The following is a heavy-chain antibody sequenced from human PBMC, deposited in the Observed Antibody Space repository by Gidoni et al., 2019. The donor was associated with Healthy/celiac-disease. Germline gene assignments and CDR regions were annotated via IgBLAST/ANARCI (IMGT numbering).Heavy chain of an antibody. CDR3: AKDSDLWFGEHHMNGDYEGFGY. V-gene: IGHV3-23*01. J-gene: IGHJ4*02. D-gene: IGHD3-10*01. CDR2: ISGSGGST. CDR1: GFTFSSYA. Sequence: EVQLLESGGGLVQPGGSLRLSCAASGFTFSSYAMSWVRQAPGKGLEWVSAISGSGGSTYYADSVKGRFTISRDNSKNTLYLQMNSLRAEDTAVYYCAKDSDLWFGEHHMNGDYEGFGYWGQGTLVTVSS.